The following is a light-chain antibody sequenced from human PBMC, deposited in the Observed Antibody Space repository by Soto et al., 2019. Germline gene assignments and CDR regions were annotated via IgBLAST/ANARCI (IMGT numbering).Light chain of an antibody. Sequence: QSVLTQPRSVSGSPGQSVTISCTGTSSDVGGYNYVPWYQQHPGKAPKLMIYDVSKRPSGVPDRFSGSKSGNTASLTISGLQAEDEADYYCCSYAGSYTLFGGGTKLTVL. V-gene: IGLV2-11*01. J-gene: IGLJ2*01. CDR2: DVS. CDR1: SSDVGGYNY. CDR3: CSYAGSYTL.